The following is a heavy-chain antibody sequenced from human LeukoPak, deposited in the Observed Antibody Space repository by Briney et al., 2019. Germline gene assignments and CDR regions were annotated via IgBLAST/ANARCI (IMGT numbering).Heavy chain of an antibody. Sequence: ASVKVSCKASGYTFTSYGISWVRQAPGQGLEWMGWISAYNGNTNYAQKLQGRVTMTTDTSTSTAYMELRSPRSDDTAVYYCARRWSNYDSTLNWFDPWGQGTLVTVSS. J-gene: IGHJ5*02. CDR1: GYTFTSYG. CDR3: ARRWSNYDSTLNWFDP. CDR2: ISAYNGNT. V-gene: IGHV1-18*01. D-gene: IGHD3-22*01.